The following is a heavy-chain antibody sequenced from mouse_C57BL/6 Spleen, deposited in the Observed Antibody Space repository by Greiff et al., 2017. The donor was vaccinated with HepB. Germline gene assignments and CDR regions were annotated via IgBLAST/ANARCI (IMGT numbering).Heavy chain of an antibody. V-gene: IGHV1-18*01. D-gene: IGHD1-1*01. CDR2: INPNNGGT. J-gene: IGHJ1*03. Sequence: SGPELVKPGASVKIPCKASGYTFTDYNMDWVKQSHGKSLEWIGDINPNNGGTIYNQKFKGKATLTVDKSSSTAYMELRSLTSEDTAVYYCARSPLPTVVNWHFHVSGTRTTATVSP. CDR3: ARSPLPTVVNWHFHV. CDR1: GYTFTDYN.